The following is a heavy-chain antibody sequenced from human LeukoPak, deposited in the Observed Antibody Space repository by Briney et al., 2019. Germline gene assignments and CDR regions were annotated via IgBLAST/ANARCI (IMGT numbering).Heavy chain of an antibody. CDR3: ARPSGSQRGGFDY. D-gene: IGHD1-26*01. CDR2: INPDSGGT. CDR1: GYSFTDYY. Sequence: ASVKVSCKASGYSFTDYYMHWVRQAPGQGLEWMGWINPDSGGTNYAQKFQGRVTMTRDTSISTAYMELSSLRSEDTAVYYCARPSGSQRGGFDYWGQGTLVTVSS. V-gene: IGHV1-2*02. J-gene: IGHJ4*02.